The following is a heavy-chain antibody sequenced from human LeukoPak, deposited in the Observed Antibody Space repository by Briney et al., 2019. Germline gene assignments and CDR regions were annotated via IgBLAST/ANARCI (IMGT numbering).Heavy chain of an antibody. CDR3: AKDLWFGEPTDGMDV. J-gene: IGHJ6*04. D-gene: IGHD3-10*01. Sequence: GRSLRLSCAASGFTFSSYGMHWVRQAPGKGLEWVAVIWYDGSNKYYADSVKGRFTISRDNSKNTLYLQMNSLRAEDTAVYYCAKDLWFGEPTDGMDVWGKGTTVTVSS. CDR1: GFTFSSYG. CDR2: IWYDGSNK. V-gene: IGHV3-33*06.